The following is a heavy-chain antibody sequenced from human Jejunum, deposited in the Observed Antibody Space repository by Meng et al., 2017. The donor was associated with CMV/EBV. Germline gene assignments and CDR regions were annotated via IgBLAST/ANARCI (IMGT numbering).Heavy chain of an antibody. V-gene: IGHV5-51*01. CDR1: GYRFGIYW. D-gene: IGHD3-10*01. J-gene: IGHJ4*02. CDR2: IFPGDSDT. CDR3: ARHMIRGVDFDS. Sequence: GSGYRFGIYWIAWVRQKPGKGLEYRGMIFPGDSDTRYSPSFEGQVTISADKSINTAYLQWSSLKASDTAMYYCARHMIRGVDFDSWGQGTLVTVSS.